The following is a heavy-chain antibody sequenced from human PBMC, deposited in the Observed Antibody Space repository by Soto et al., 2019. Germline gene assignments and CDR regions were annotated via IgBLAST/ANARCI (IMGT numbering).Heavy chain of an antibody. D-gene: IGHD4-17*01. CDR2: IYNSGST. CDR3: ARVGVTTNFDY. CDR1: GGSISSYY. V-gene: IGHV4-4*07. Sequence: PSETLSLTCTVSGGSISSYYWSWIRQPAGKGLEWIGRIYNSGSTYYNPSLKSRVTISIDTSKNQFSLKLSSVTAADTAVYHCARVGVTTNFDYWGQGTLVTVSS. J-gene: IGHJ4*02.